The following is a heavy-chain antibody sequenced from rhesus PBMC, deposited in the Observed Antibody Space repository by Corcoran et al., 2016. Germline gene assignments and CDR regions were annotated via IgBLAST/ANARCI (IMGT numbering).Heavy chain of an antibody. D-gene: IGHD2-21*01. V-gene: IGHV4S10*01. J-gene: IGHJ4*01. CDR3: ARRASTVLMYYFDY. Sequence: QVQLQESGPGVVKPSETLSLTCAVSGGSISDSYRSSWIRQPPGNGLEWIGYIYCRRTSTHYHPSLKSRVTIPTDASNNQFSLKLSSVTAADTTVYYCARRASTVLMYYFDYWGQGVLVTVSS. CDR1: GGSISDSYR. CDR2: IYCRRTST.